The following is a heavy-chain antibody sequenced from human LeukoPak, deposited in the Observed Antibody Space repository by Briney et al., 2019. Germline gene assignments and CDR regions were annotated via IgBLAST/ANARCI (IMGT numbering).Heavy chain of an antibody. D-gene: IGHD6-13*01. CDR1: GFTFSIYA. Sequence: GGSLRLSCAASGFTFSIYAMSWVRQAPGKGLGWVSGISGNSGSTYYADSVKGRFTISRDNSKNTLYLQMNSLRAEDTAVYYCAKDTLIIAAAGSYSDYWGQGTLVIVSS. J-gene: IGHJ4*02. V-gene: IGHV3-23*01. CDR3: AKDTLIIAAAGSYSDY. CDR2: ISGNSGST.